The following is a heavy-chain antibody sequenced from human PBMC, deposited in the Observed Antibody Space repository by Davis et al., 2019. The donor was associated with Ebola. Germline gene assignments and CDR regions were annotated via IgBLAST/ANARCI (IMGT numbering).Heavy chain of an antibody. V-gene: IGHV1-3*01. CDR2: INAGNGNT. CDR3: ARGEIVVVVAATTDYYYYYGMDV. J-gene: IGHJ6*02. D-gene: IGHD2-15*01. Sequence: ASVKVSCKASGGTFSSYAISWVRQAPGQRLEWMGWINAGNGNTKYSQKFQGRVTITRDTSASTAYMELSSLRSEDTAVYYCARGEIVVVVAATTDYYYYYGMDVWGQGTTVTVSS. CDR1: GGTFSSYA.